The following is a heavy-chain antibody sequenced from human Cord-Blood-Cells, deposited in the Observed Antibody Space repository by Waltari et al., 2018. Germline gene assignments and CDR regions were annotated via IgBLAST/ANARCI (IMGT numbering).Heavy chain of an antibody. CDR2: LSDDGSNK. Sequence: QVQLVESGGGVVQPGRSLRLSCAASGFTFSSYAMHWVRQAPGKGLEWDAFLSDDGSNKYYADAGKGRVTISRDNSKNTLYLQMNSLRAEDTAVYYCARTQRVSGDDAFDIWGQGTMVTVSS. D-gene: IGHD7-27*01. CDR3: ARTQRVSGDDAFDI. J-gene: IGHJ3*02. V-gene: IGHV3-30-3*01. CDR1: GFTFSSYA.